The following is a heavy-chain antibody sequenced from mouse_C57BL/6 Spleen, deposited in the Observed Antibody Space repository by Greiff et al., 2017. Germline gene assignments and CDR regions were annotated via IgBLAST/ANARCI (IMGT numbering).Heavy chain of an antibody. CDR1: GFTFSDYY. CDR2: INYDGGST. D-gene: IGHD1-1*02. Sequence: EVKLVESEGGLVQPGSSMKLSCTASGFTFSDYYMAWVRQVPEKGLEWVANINYDGGSTYYLDSLKSRFIISRDNAKNILYLQMSSLKSEDTATYCCARDGGYYGCFDVWGTGTTVTGSS. J-gene: IGHJ1*03. CDR3: ARDGGYYGCFDV. V-gene: IGHV5-16*01.